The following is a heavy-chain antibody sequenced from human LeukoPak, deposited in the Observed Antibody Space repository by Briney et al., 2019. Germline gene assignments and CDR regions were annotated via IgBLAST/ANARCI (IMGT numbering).Heavy chain of an antibody. CDR2: IYYSGTT. V-gene: IGHV4-31*03. CDR3: ARDGGYGSGSYYFEY. Sequence: SETPSLTCTVSGGSISSGYYWSWIRQHPGKGLEWIGYIYYSGTTYYNPSLKSRVTISVDTSRNQLSLKLSSVTAADTAVYYCARDGGYGSGSYYFEYWGQGTLVTVSS. CDR1: GGSISSGYY. J-gene: IGHJ4*02. D-gene: IGHD3-10*01.